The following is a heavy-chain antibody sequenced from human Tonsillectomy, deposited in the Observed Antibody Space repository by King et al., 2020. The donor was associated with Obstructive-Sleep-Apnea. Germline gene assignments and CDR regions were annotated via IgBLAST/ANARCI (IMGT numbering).Heavy chain of an antibody. V-gene: IGHV3-43*01. CDR2: ITWDGRKT. CDR3: AKGSFVSGQKIEN. J-gene: IGHJ4*02. Sequence: VQLVESGGVVVQPGGSLRLSCAASGFTFDDYTMHWVRQAPGKGLEWVSLITWDGRKTYYVDSVKGRFTISRDNRKNSLYLQMNNLRTEDTALYYCAKGSFVSGQKIENWGQGTLVTVSS. D-gene: IGHD6-19*01. CDR1: GFTFDDYT.